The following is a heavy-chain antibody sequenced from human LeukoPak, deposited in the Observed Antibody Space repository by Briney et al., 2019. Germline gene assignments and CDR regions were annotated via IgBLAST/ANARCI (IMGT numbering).Heavy chain of an antibody. CDR2: ISYSGST. D-gene: IGHD5-24*01. CDR1: GGSISSGGYS. V-gene: IGHV4-30-4*07. J-gene: IGHJ4*02. Sequence: SETLSLTCTVSGGSISSGGYSWRWLRQPPGKGLEWIGYISYSGSTYYNPSLKSRVTMSLDTSKNQFSLKLSSVTASDTAVYYCAKMSTAEVCFDYWGQGTLVTVSS. CDR3: AKMSTAEVCFDY.